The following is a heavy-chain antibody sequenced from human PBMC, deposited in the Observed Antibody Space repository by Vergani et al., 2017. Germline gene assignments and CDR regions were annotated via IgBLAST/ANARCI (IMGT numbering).Heavy chain of an antibody. J-gene: IGHJ3*02. CDR1: GGSISSYY. D-gene: IGHD6-6*01. CDR3: ARDYSSSSGKAFDI. Sequence: QVHLQESGPGLVKPSETLSLTCTVSGGSISSYYWSWIRQPAGKGLEWIGRIYMSGSTNYNPSLKSRVTMSVDTSKNQFSLKLSSVTAADTAVYYCARDYSSSSGKAFDIWGQGTMVTVSS. V-gene: IGHV4-4*07. CDR2: IYMSGST.